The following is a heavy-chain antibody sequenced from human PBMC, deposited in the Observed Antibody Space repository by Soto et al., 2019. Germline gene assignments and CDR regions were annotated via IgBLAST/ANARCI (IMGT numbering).Heavy chain of an antibody. Sequence: QVQLVQSGAEVKKPGSSVKVSCKASGGTFSSYAISWVRQAPGQGLEWMGGIIPIFGTANYAQKFQGRVTITADESTSTAYMELSSLRSEDTAVYYCSQGGSYYDFWSGYYTDRYYYYGMDVWGQGTTATVSS. CDR2: IIPIFGTA. CDR3: SQGGSYYDFWSGYYTDRYYYYGMDV. J-gene: IGHJ6*02. V-gene: IGHV1-69*01. D-gene: IGHD3-3*01. CDR1: GGTFSSYA.